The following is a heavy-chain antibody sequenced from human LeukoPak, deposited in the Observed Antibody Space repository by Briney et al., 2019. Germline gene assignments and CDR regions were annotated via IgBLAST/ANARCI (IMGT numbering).Heavy chain of an antibody. V-gene: IGHV4-34*01. Sequence: SETLSLTCAVYGGSFSGYYWSWIRQPPGKGLEWIGEINHSGSTNYNPSLKSRVTISVDTSKNQFSLKLSSVTAADTAVYYCAGTMVRGVITLGYFDLWGRGTLVTVSS. CDR1: GGSFSGYY. D-gene: IGHD3-10*01. CDR3: AGTMVRGVITLGYFDL. CDR2: INHSGST. J-gene: IGHJ2*01.